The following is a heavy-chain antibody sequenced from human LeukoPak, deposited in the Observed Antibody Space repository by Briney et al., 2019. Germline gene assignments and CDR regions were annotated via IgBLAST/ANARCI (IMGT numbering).Heavy chain of an antibody. CDR3: ARGASRYFDF. CDR2: INSDGTST. Sequence: GGSLRLSCAASGFTFSTYWMHWVRQPPGKGLVWVSRINSDGTSTTYADSVKGRFTISRDNAKNTLYLQMNSLRAEDTAVYYCARGASRYFDFWGQGTLGTVSS. CDR1: GFTFSTYW. D-gene: IGHD2-2*01. J-gene: IGHJ4*02. V-gene: IGHV3-74*01.